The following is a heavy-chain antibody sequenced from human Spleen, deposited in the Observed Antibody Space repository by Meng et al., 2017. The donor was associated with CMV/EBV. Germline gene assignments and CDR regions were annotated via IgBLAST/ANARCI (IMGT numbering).Heavy chain of an antibody. CDR2: INHSGTT. Sequence: SETLSLTCAVYGGSFSGYYWSWIRQPQGKGLEWIGEINHSGTTNYNPSLKSRVTISVDTSKDQFSLKLTSVTAADTAVYYCARAHIINDFWSGQVSNYCDNWGQGTLVTVSS. CDR3: ARAHIINDFWSGQVSNYCDN. CDR1: GGSFSGYY. V-gene: IGHV4-34*01. J-gene: IGHJ4*02. D-gene: IGHD3-3*01.